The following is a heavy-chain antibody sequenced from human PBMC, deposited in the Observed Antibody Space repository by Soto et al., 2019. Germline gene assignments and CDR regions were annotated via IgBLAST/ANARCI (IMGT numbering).Heavy chain of an antibody. Sequence: QVQLEQSGAEVKKPGSSVKLSCKASGGTFRNSAISWVRQAPGQGLEWMGGIMPIFRTPDYAQKFQGRVTITADESTNTAYMELSGLRSDDTAGYYCARDNDRPQLGGNYYYMVDVWGRGTTVTVSS. CDR2: IMPIFRTP. CDR3: ARDNDRPQLGGNYYYMVDV. J-gene: IGHJ6*02. D-gene: IGHD1-1*01. V-gene: IGHV1-69*12. CDR1: GGTFRNSA.